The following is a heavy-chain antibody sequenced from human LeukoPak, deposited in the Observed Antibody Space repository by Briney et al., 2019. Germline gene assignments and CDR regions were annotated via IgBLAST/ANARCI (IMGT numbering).Heavy chain of an antibody. J-gene: IGHJ4*02. CDR2: INHSGST. V-gene: IGHV4-34*01. CDR1: GGSFNGYY. Sequence: SETLSLTCAVYGGSFNGYYWSWIRQPPGKGLEWIGEINHSGSTNYNPSLKSRVTISVDTSKNQFSLKLSSVTAADTAVYYCARQVGLLDGDYDYWGQGTLVTVSS. D-gene: IGHD4-17*01. CDR3: ARQVGLLDGDYDY.